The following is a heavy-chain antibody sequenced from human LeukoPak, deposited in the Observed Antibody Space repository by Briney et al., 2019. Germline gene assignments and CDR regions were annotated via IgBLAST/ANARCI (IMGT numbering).Heavy chain of an antibody. V-gene: IGHV3-30*02. CDR1: GFTFSSCG. CDR2: IRYDGSNK. D-gene: IGHD6-6*01. Sequence: GGSLRLSCAASGFTFSSCGMLWVRQAPGKGLEWVAFIRYDGSNKHYADSVKGRFTVSRDNAKNSLYLQMNSPRDEDTAVYYCARGRGYSSSSDAFDVWGQGTMVTVSS. J-gene: IGHJ3*01. CDR3: ARGRGYSSSSDAFDV.